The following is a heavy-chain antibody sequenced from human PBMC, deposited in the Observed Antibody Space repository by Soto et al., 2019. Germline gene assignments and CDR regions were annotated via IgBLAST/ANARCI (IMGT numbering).Heavy chain of an antibody. CDR3: AAHPKRYYYGMDV. J-gene: IGHJ6*02. V-gene: IGHV1-58*02. CDR2: IVVGSGNT. Sequence: SVKVSCKASGFTFTSSAMQWVRQARGQRLEWIGWIVVGSGNTNYAQKIQERVTITRDMSTSTAYMELSSLRSEDTAVYYCAAHPKRYYYGMDVWGQGTTVTSP. CDR1: GFTFTSSA.